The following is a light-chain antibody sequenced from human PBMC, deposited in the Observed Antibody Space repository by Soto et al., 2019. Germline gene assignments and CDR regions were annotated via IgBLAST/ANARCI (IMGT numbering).Light chain of an antibody. CDR2: GAS. J-gene: IGKJ3*01. Sequence: EIVFTQSPCTLSLSPGERATLSCRASQSLSSNYLAWYQQRPGQSPRLLVYGASSRATGIPDRFSGSGFGTDFALTISRLEPEDSAVYYCHQYDNAPFTFGPGTKVDIK. CDR3: HQYDNAPFT. CDR1: QSLSSNY. V-gene: IGKV3-20*01.